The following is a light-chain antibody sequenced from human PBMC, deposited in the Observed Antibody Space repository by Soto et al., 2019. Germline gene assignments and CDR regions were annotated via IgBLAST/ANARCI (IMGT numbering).Light chain of an antibody. Sequence: QSVLTQPASVSGSPGQSITISCTGSSSDTFVSWYQQHPGKAPKLIIYEVNKRPSGLSDRFSGSQSGDTASLTISSLQAEDEANYFCCSYEGSSSSDVLFGGGTKVTVL. CDR1: SSDTF. V-gene: IGLV2-23*02. CDR3: CSYEGSSSSDVL. J-gene: IGLJ2*01. CDR2: EVN.